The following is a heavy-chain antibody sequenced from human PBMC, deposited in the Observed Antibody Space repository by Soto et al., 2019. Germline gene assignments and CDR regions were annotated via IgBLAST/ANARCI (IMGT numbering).Heavy chain of an antibody. CDR3: AREDIAAAGMRAFDY. J-gene: IGHJ4*02. CDR1: GDSVSSNSAA. CDR2: TYYRSKWYN. Sequence: PSETLSDTCAVSGDSVSSNSAAWNWIRQSPSRGLEWLGRTYYRSKWYNDYAVSVKSRITINPDTSKNQFSLQLNSVTPEDTAVYYCAREDIAAAGMRAFDYWGQGTLVTVSS. D-gene: IGHD6-13*01. V-gene: IGHV6-1*01.